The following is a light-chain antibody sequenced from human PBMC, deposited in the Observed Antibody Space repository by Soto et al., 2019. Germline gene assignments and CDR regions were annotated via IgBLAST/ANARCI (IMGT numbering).Light chain of an antibody. Sequence: QSALTQPPSASGSPGQSVTISCTGTSSDVGGYNYVSWYQHHPGKAPKLIIYEVTKRPSGVPDRFSGSKSGNTASLTVSGLLAEDEADYYCSSHAGIKNVVFGGGTQLTVL. V-gene: IGLV2-8*01. CDR1: SSDVGGYNY. J-gene: IGLJ3*02. CDR2: EVT. CDR3: SSHAGIKNVV.